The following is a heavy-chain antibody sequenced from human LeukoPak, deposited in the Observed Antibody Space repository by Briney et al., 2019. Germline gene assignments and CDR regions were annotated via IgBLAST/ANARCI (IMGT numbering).Heavy chain of an antibody. D-gene: IGHD4-17*01. CDR3: ARERGDPNWFDP. CDR1: GFSFSSYW. V-gene: IGHV3-74*01. Sequence: QFGGSLRLSCAASGFSFSSYWMHWVRQAPGKGLVWVSRIKSDGSSTSYADSVKDRFTISRDNAKNTLYLHMNSLRAEDTAVYYYARERGDPNWFDPWGQGTLVTVSS. J-gene: IGHJ5*02. CDR2: IKSDGSST.